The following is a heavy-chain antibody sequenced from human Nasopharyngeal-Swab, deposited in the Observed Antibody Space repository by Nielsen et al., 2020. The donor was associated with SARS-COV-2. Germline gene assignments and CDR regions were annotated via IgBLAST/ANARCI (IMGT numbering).Heavy chain of an antibody. CDR2: INAGTGNR. D-gene: IGHD1-26*01. J-gene: IGHJ4*02. CDR3: ARSGTVGAPGLDY. Sequence: ASVKVSCKASGYTFTTYAIHWVRQAPGQRLEWMAWINAGTGNREYSQKFQGRVTISMDTSASTAYMELGGLTSEDTAVYYCARSGTVGAPGLDYWGQGTLVTVSS. CDR1: GYTFTTYA. V-gene: IGHV1-3*01.